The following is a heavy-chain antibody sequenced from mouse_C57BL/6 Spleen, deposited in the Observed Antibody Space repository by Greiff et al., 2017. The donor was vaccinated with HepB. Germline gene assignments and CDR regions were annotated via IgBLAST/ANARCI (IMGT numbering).Heavy chain of an antibody. CDR2: IDPSDSYT. J-gene: IGHJ2*01. CDR1: GYTFTSYW. CDR3: ARKRGNGNYFDY. D-gene: IGHD2-1*01. Sequence: VQLQQPGAELVKPGASVKLSCKASGYTFTSYWMQWVKQRPGQGLEWIGEIDPSDSYTNYNQKYKGKATLTVDTSSSTAYMQLSSLTSEDSAVYYCARKRGNGNYFDYWGQGTTLTVSS. V-gene: IGHV1-50*01.